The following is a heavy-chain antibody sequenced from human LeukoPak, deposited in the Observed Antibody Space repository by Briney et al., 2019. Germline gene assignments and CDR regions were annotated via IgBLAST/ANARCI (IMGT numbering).Heavy chain of an antibody. CDR2: ISSSSSYI. Sequence: GGSLRLSCAASGFTFSSYSMNWVRQAPGKGLEWVSSISSSSSYIYYADSVKGQFTISRDNAKNSLYLQMNSLRAEDTAVYYCARYDCCSSTSCHGYYMDVWGKGTTVTVSS. V-gene: IGHV3-21*01. CDR1: GFTFSSYS. J-gene: IGHJ6*03. CDR3: ARYDCCSSTSCHGYYMDV. D-gene: IGHD2-2*01.